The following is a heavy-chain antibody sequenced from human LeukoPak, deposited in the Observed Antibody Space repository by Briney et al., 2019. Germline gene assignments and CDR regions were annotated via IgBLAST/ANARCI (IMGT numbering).Heavy chain of an antibody. D-gene: IGHD2-2*01. CDR1: GGTFSTSA. J-gene: IGHJ4*02. CDR3: ARAGVVPAGPFDY. CDR2: IIPIFGTA. V-gene: IGHV1-69*13. Sequence: SVKVSCKASGGTFSTSAFSWVRQAPGQGLEWMGGIIPIFGTANYAQKFQGRVTITADESTSTAYMELSSLRSEDTAVYYCARAGVVPAGPFDYWGQGTLVTVSS.